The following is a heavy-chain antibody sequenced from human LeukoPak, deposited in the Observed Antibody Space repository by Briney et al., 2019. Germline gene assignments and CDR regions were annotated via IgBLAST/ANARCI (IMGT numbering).Heavy chain of an antibody. CDR1: GFTFSSYS. D-gene: IGHD2-2*01. CDR3: ARVHSSDIVVVPAAIFGTGGYYHMDV. CDR2: ISSSSSYI. Sequence: GGSLRLSCAASGFTFSSYSMNWVRQAPGKGLEWVSSISSSSSYIYYADSVKGRFTISRDNAKNSLYLQMNSLRAEDTAVYYCARVHSSDIVVVPAAIFGTGGYYHMDVWGKGTTVTISS. V-gene: IGHV3-21*01. J-gene: IGHJ6*03.